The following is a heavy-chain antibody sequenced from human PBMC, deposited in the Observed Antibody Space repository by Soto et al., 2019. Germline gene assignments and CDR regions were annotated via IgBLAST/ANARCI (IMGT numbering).Heavy chain of an antibody. CDR1: GFTFSTYC. V-gene: IGHV3-48*01. Sequence: EVQLVESGGGLVQPGGSLRLSGAASGFTFSTYCMNWVRQAPGKGLEWVSYISSSSNTIYYADSVKGRFTISRDNAGNRQYMPICGLGGEARAVYYSARDRGLWNNLAYGAIDIWGQGTMVTVSS. CDR2: ISSSSNTI. J-gene: IGHJ3*02. D-gene: IGHD2-21*01. CDR3: ARDRGLWNNLAYGAIDI.